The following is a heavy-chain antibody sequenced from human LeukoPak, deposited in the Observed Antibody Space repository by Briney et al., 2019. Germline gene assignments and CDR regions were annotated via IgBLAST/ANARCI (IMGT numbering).Heavy chain of an antibody. CDR3: ARSGSGIDWYFDL. CDR2: IYYSGST. J-gene: IGHJ2*01. D-gene: IGHD6-19*01. V-gene: IGHV4-61*01. Sequence: SETLSLTCGVSGDSVSSGSYYWSWIRQPPEKGLEWIGYIYYSGSTNYNPSLKSRVTISVDTSKNQFSLKLSSVTAADTAVYYCARSGSGIDWYFDLWGRGTLVTVSS. CDR1: GDSVSSGSYY.